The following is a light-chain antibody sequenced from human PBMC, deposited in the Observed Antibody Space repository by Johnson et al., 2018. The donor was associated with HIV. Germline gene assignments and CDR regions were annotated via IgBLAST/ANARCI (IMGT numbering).Light chain of an antibody. J-gene: IGLJ1*01. CDR3: GTWDASRSALYA. CDR2: ESN. V-gene: IGLV1-51*02. Sequence: QSVLTQPPSVSAAPGQKVTISCSGSSSNIGNNYVSWYQQLPGTAPKLLIYESNKRPSGIPDRFSGSKSGTSATLGITGLQTGDEADHYCGTWDASRSALYAFGTGTKFTVL. CDR1: SSNIGNNY.